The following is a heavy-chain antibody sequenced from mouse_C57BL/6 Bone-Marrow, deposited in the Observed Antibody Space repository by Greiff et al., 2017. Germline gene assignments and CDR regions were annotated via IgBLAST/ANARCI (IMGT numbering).Heavy chain of an antibody. CDR2: LWSGGST. V-gene: IGHV2-2*01. CDR3: ARNFGYDKGYYFDY. D-gene: IGHD2-2*01. Sequence: VQLQESGPGLVQPSQSLSITCTVSGFSLTSYGVHWVRQSSGKGLEWLGVLWSGGSTNYNAAFISKLSISKDNSKSQVFFKINSLQADDTAIYYCARNFGYDKGYYFDYWGQGTTLTVSS. CDR1: GFSLTSYG. J-gene: IGHJ2*01.